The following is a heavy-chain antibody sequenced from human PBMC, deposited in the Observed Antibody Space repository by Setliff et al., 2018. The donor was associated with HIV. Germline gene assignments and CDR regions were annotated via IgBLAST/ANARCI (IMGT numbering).Heavy chain of an antibody. CDR2: IYNTGRT. D-gene: IGHD3-22*01. J-gene: IGHJ3*02. CDR3: VGVSSSGYYGEGAFDI. Sequence: SETLSLTCSVSGDSITRGSYWGWARQPPGKGLEWLGHIYNTGRTYDNPTLKSRVTISVDTSKNQFSLELTSVTAADTAVFYCVGVSSSGYYGEGAFDIWGQGTVVTVS. CDR1: GDSITRGSY. V-gene: IGHV4-38-2*02.